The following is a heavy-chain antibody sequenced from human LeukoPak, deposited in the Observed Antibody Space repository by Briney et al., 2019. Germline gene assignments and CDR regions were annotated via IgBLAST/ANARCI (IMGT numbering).Heavy chain of an antibody. Sequence: GGSLRLSCAASGFTFSSYGMHWVRQAPGKGLEWVAFIRYDGSNEYYADSVKGRFTISRDNSKNTLYLQMNSLRAEDTAVYYCAKMEWELLGGDYWGQGTLVTVSS. V-gene: IGHV3-30*02. CDR2: IRYDGSNE. D-gene: IGHD1-26*01. CDR1: GFTFSSYG. J-gene: IGHJ4*02. CDR3: AKMEWELLGGDY.